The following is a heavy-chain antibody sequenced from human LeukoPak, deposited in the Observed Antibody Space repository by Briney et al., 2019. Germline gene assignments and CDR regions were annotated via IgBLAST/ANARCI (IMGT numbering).Heavy chain of an antibody. CDR1: GGSISSSSYY. CDR3: ARRSSGGGLFDY. Sequence: YETLPVTRTVSGGSISSSSYYWGCIRQPPGKGLEWIGSIFYSGNTYYNPSLKSQVTISVDTSKNHFSLKLSSVTSADTAVYYCARRSSGGGLFDYWGQGTMVTVSS. D-gene: IGHD6-19*01. CDR2: IFYSGNT. J-gene: IGHJ4*03. V-gene: IGHV4-39*02.